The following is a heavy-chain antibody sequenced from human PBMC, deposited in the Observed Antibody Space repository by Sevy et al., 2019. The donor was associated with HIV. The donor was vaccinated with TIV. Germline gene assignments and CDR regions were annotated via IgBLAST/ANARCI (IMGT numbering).Heavy chain of an antibody. CDR2: ISYDGSNK. J-gene: IGHJ3*02. D-gene: IGHD6-13*01. CDR1: GFTFSSYA. V-gene: IGHV3-30-3*01. Sequence: LSLTCSASGFTFSSYAMHWVRQATGKGLDWVAVISYDGSNKYYADSVKGRLTISRDNSKNTLYLQMNSLRAEDTAVYYCATSPSRIAAADKGDAFDIWGQGTMVTVSS. CDR3: ATSPSRIAAADKGDAFDI.